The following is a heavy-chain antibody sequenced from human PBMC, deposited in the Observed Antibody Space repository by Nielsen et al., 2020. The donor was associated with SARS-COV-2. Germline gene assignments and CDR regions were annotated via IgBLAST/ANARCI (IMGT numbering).Heavy chain of an antibody. V-gene: IGHV3-33*01. J-gene: IGHJ4*02. CDR3: ARADSAMATDY. CDR1: GFTFSSYG. Sequence: GESLKISCAASGFTFSSYGMHWVRQAPGKGLEWVAVIWYDGSNKYYADSVKGRFTISRDNSKNTLYLQMNSLRAEDTAVYYCARADSAMATDYWGQGTLVTVSS. D-gene: IGHD5-18*01. CDR2: IWYDGSNK.